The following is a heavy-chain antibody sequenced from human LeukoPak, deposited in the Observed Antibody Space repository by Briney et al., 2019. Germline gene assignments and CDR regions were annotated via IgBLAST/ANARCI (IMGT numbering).Heavy chain of an antibody. CDR2: ISYDGSNK. CDR1: GFTFSSYG. Sequence: PGGSLRLSCAASGFTFSSYGTHWVRQAPGKGLEWVAVISYDGSNKYYADSVKGRFTISRDNSKNTLYLQMNSLRAEDTAVYYCAKLGTGTTSGWGQGTLVTVSS. CDR3: AKLGTGTTSG. V-gene: IGHV3-30*18. J-gene: IGHJ4*02. D-gene: IGHD1-1*01.